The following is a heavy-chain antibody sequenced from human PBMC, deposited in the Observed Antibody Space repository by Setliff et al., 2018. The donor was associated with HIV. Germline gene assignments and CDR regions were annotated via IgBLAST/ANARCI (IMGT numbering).Heavy chain of an antibody. V-gene: IGHV1-18*04. CDR1: SNTFINDV. Sequence: ASVKVSCKASSNTFINDVFNWVRQAPGQGLEWMGWISVYNGKGNYAQKFQDRISMTTDTSTSTVYMELRSLVSDDTAVYYCARRATTGDYHHFFDFWGQGTRVTAPQ. CDR2: ISVYNGKG. D-gene: IGHD4-17*01. CDR3: ARRATTGDYHHFFDF. J-gene: IGHJ4*02.